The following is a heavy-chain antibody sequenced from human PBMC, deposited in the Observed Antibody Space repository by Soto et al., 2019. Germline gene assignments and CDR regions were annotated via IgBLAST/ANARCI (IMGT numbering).Heavy chain of an antibody. CDR1: GGTFSSYA. CDR3: AGGCGYDTHWARALGTFDY. Sequence: QVQLVQSGAEVKKPGSSVKVSCKASGGTFSSYAISWVRQAPGQGLEWMGGIIPIFGTANYAQKFQGRVTITADESTSTAYMELSSLRSDDTVVYYCAGGCGYDTHWARALGTFDYWGQGTLVTVSA. J-gene: IGHJ4*02. CDR2: IIPIFGTA. V-gene: IGHV1-69*01. D-gene: IGHD5-12*01.